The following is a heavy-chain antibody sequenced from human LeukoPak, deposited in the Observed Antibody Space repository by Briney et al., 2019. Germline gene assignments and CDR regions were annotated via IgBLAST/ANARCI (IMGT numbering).Heavy chain of an antibody. V-gene: IGHV4-31*03. CDR2: IYYTGST. J-gene: IGHJ4*02. Sequence: SETLSLTCTVSGDSISSPDSYCNWIRHHPGKGLEWVGYIYYTGSTDFNPSLRSRITISADTSKNQFSLKLSSVTAADTAVYYCAGSYGSGSYYWGQGTLVTVSS. CDR1: GDSISSPDSY. CDR3: AGSYGSGSYY. D-gene: IGHD3-10*01.